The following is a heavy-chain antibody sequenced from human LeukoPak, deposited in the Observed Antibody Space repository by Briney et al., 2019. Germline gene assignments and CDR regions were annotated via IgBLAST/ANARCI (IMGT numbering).Heavy chain of an antibody. CDR2: ISYDGSNT. CDR1: GFIFSSSA. V-gene: IGHV3-30*03. CDR3: ARDLGITMVRGVIGGIIGEYGMDV. J-gene: IGHJ6*02. Sequence: GGSLRLSCAASGFIFSSSAMHWVRQAPGKGLEWVAVISYDGSNTYYAVSVKGRFTISRDNSKNTLYLQMNSLRAEDMAVYYCARDLGITMVRGVIGGIIGEYGMDVWGQGTTVTVSS. D-gene: IGHD3-10*01.